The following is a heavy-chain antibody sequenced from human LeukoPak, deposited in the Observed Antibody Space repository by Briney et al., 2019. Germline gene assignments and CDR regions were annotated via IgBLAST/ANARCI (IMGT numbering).Heavy chain of an antibody. CDR3: ATHCSSTSCRTNYYYYGMDV. D-gene: IGHD2-2*01. J-gene: IGHJ6*02. Sequence: PGGSLRLSCAASGFTFSSYSMNWVRQAPGKGLEWVSSISSSSSYIYYADSVKGRFTISRDNAKNSLYLQMNSLRAEDTAVYYCATHCSSTSCRTNYYYYGMDVRGQGTTVTVSS. V-gene: IGHV3-21*01. CDR2: ISSSSSYI. CDR1: GFTFSSYS.